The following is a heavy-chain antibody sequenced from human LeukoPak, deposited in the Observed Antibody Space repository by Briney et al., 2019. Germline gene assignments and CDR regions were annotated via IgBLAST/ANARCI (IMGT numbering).Heavy chain of an antibody. Sequence: SETLSLTCTVSGGSISSHYWSWIRQPPGKGLEWIGYIYYSGSTNYNPSLKSRVTISVDTSKNQFSLKLSSVTAADTAVYYCARVTYDFWVADDYYYYYMDVWGKGTTVTVSS. CDR2: IYYSGST. D-gene: IGHD3-3*01. CDR3: ARVTYDFWVADDYYYYYMDV. J-gene: IGHJ6*03. CDR1: GGSISSHY. V-gene: IGHV4-59*11.